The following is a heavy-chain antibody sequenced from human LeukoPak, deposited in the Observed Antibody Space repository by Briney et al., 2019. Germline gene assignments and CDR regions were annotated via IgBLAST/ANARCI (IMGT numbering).Heavy chain of an antibody. J-gene: IGHJ4*02. Sequence: PSGTLPLTCAVSGGSILTTNWWSWVRQPPGKGLEWIGEVHLSGTSNYNPSLKSRVSVSIDKSKNQLSLKLTSVTAADTAMYYCARESGAFSPFGFWGQGTLVTVSS. CDR1: GGSILTTNW. V-gene: IGHV4-4*02. CDR2: VHLSGTS. D-gene: IGHD1-26*01. CDR3: ARESGAFSPFGF.